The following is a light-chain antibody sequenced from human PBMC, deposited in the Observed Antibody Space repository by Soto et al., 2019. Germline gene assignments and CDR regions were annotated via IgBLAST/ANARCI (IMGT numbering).Light chain of an antibody. CDR2: DVS. J-gene: IGLJ3*02. CDR3: SSFTGSTTWV. Sequence: QSALTQPASVSGSPGQSITISCTGTSSDIGAYNYVSWYQQTPGKAPKLMIYDVSNRPSGVSNRFSGSKSGNTASLTISGLLAEDEADYYCSSFTGSTTWVFGGGTKLTVL. V-gene: IGLV2-14*01. CDR1: SSDIGAYNY.